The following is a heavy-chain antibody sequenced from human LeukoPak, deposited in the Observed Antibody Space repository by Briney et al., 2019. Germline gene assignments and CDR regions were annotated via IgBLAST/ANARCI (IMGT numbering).Heavy chain of an antibody. CDR3: ARGFFNDYGDIFDY. CDR2: IYSGGST. V-gene: IGHV3-53*01. Sequence: GGSLRLSCAASGFTFSSYAMSWVRQAPGKGLEWVSVIYSGGSTYYADSVKGRFTISRDNSKNTLYLQMNSLRAEDTAVYYCARGFFNDYGDIFDYWGQGTLVTVSS. J-gene: IGHJ4*02. D-gene: IGHD4-17*01. CDR1: GFTFSSYA.